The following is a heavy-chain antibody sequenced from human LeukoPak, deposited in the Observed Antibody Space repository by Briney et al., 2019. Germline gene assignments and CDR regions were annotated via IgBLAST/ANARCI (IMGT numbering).Heavy chain of an antibody. CDR1: GGSFSGYY. J-gene: IGHJ4*02. V-gene: IGHV4-34*01. Sequence: PSETLSLTCAVFGGSFSGYYWTWIRQPPGKGLEWLGEINHSGSTNYNPSLKSRVTISVDTSKHQFSLRLNSVTAADTAVYYCARGPVVDYFDGSGYYYFDSWGQGTPVTVSS. CDR3: ARGPVVDYFDGSGYYYFDS. D-gene: IGHD3-22*01. CDR2: INHSGST.